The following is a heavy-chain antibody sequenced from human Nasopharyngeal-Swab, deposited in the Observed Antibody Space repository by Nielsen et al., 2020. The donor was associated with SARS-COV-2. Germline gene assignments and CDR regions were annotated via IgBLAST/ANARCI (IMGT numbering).Heavy chain of an antibody. Sequence: GESLKISCAVSGLTVSSTYMSWVRQAPGKGLEWVSVTEIGGTTHYADSVKGRFSISRDSSTNTLYLQMNNVRAEDTAVYYCATWMTAHFDYWGQGTLVTVSS. V-gene: IGHV3-53*01. CDR3: ATWMTAHFDY. CDR2: TEIGGTT. D-gene: IGHD5-18*01. J-gene: IGHJ4*02. CDR1: GLTVSSTY.